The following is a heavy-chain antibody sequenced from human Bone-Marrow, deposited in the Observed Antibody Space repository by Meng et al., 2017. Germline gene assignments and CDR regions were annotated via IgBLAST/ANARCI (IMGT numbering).Heavy chain of an antibody. D-gene: IGHD5-18*01. CDR1: GFTFSSYS. CDR3: ARDRIQLWLTRQVRAYYYYGMDV. V-gene: IGHV3-21*01. J-gene: IGHJ6*02. CDR2: ISSSSSYI. Sequence: GGSLRLSCAASGFTFSSYSMNWVRQAPGKGLEWVSSISSSSSYIYYADSVKGRFTISRDNAKNSLYLQMNSLRAEDTAVYYCARDRIQLWLTRQVRAYYYYGMDVWGQGTMVTVSS.